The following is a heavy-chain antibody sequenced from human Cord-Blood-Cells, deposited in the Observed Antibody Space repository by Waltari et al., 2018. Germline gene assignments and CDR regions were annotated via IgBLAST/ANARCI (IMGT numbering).Heavy chain of an antibody. D-gene: IGHD6-6*01. CDR3: ARLRIAARWLFDY. V-gene: IGHV4-61*01. CDR2: IYYSGTT. CDR1: GHSLSSGSYY. Sequence: QVQLQYSGPGLVNPSETMSLTCTVAGHSLSSGSYYWRWIRHPPGKGLEWIGYIYYSGTTNYTPSPMSPVTLSLDTPKSPFTERLSIVTASEGPVYYGARLRIAARWLFDYWDQGSLVP. J-gene: IGHJ4*02.